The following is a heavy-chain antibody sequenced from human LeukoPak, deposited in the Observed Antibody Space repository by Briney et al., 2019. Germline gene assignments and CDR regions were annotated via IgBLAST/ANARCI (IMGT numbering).Heavy chain of an antibody. CDR3: ARRYSSMLPPDP. V-gene: IGHV4-61*05. J-gene: IGHJ5*02. D-gene: IGHD6-13*01. CDR1: GGSISSSSYY. CDR2: IYYSGST. Sequence: SETLSLTCTVSGGSISSSSYYWSWIRQPPGKGLEWIGYIYYSGSTNYNPSLKSRVTISVDTSKNQFSLKLSSVTAADTAVYYCARRYSSMLPPDPWGQGTLVTASS.